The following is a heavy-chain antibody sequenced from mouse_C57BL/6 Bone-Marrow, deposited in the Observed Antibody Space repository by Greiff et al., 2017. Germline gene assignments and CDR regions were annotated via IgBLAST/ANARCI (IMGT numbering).Heavy chain of an antibody. V-gene: IGHV5-6*01. D-gene: IGHD1-1*01. Sequence: EVQVVESGGDLVKPGGSLKLSCAASGFTFSSYGMSWVRQTPDKRLEWVATISSGGSYTYYPDSVKGRFTISRDNAKNNLYLQMSSLKSEDTAMYYCARPYYGSSPFAYWGQGTLVTVSA. CDR3: ARPYYGSSPFAY. CDR1: GFTFSSYG. CDR2: ISSGGSYT. J-gene: IGHJ3*01.